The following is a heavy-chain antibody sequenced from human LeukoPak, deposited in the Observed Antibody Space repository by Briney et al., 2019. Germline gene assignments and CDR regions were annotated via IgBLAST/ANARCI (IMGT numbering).Heavy chain of an antibody. D-gene: IGHD1-1*01. CDR3: ARRPTNFGYYYGVDV. J-gene: IGHJ6*02. CDR2: IYSGGST. Sequence: GGSLRLSCAASGFTVSSNYMSWVRQAPGKGLEWVSVIYSGGSTYYADSVKGRFTISRDNSKNTLYLQMNSLRAEDTAVYYCARRPTNFGYYYGVDVWGQGTTVTVSS. CDR1: GFTVSSNY. V-gene: IGHV3-53*01.